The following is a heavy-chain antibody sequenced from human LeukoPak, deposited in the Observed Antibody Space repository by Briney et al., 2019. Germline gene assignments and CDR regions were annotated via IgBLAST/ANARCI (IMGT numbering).Heavy chain of an antibody. J-gene: IGHJ4*02. CDR2: ISTSGDTT. CDR1: GFTFSSSA. Sequence: GGSLRLSCSASGFTFSSSAMGWVRQAPGKGLEWVSVISTSGDTTYYADSVKGRFTVSRDNSKNTLFLQVTSLRADDTAVYYCAKRDHDSSGSYYFDYWGQGTLVTVSS. CDR3: AKRDHDSSGSYYFDY. V-gene: IGHV3-23*01. D-gene: IGHD3-22*01.